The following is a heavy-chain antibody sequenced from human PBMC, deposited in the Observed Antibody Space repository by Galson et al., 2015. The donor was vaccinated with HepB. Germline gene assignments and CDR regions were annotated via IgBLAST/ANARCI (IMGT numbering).Heavy chain of an antibody. J-gene: IGHJ4*02. D-gene: IGHD3-22*01. V-gene: IGHV3-64D*09. CDR1: GLTFNTYA. Sequence: SLRLSCAASGLTFNTYAMHWVRKAPGKGLEYVLAISSDGSATYYTDSVKDRFTISRDDSKNTLSLQMSSLIVEDTAVYYCVKTTSDYYYMHWGQGTLVTVSS. CDR2: ISSDGSAT. CDR3: VKTTSDYYYMH.